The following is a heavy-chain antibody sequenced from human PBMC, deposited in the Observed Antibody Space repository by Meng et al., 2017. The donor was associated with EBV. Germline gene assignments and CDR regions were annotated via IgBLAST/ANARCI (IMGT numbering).Heavy chain of an antibody. Sequence: QVQVWQFGAEVKKPGASVKVSCKASGYPFTSYYLHWVRQAPGQGLEWMGIIIPAGGNTNYAQKFRGRFTMTRDTSTSTVYMDLSILTSEDTAVYYCVRELVGGTFDYWGQGTLVTVSS. CDR1: GYPFTSYY. CDR3: VRELVGGTFDY. D-gene: IGHD1/OR15-1a*01. V-gene: IGHV1-46*01. CDR2: IIPAGGNT. J-gene: IGHJ4*02.